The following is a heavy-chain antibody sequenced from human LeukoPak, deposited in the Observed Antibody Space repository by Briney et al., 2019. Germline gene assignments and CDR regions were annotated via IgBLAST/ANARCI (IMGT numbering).Heavy chain of an antibody. V-gene: IGHV3-74*01. CDR3: AYQLPPN. CDR2: IKNDGSTT. Sequence: GGSLRLSCAASGFTFSNYWMHWVRQAPGKGLVWVSRIKNDGSTTTYADSVKGRFTISRDNAKNSLYLQMNSLRAEDTALYYCAYQLPPNWGQGTLVTVSS. CDR1: GFTFSNYW. J-gene: IGHJ4*02. D-gene: IGHD1-7*01.